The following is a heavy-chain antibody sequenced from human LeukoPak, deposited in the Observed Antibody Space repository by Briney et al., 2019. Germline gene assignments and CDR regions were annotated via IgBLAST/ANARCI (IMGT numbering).Heavy chain of an antibody. D-gene: IGHD3-10*01. CDR3: ARGTRGEDY. V-gene: IGHV1-8*03. J-gene: IGHJ4*02. CDR2: MNPNSGNT. CDR1: GYTFTSYD. Sequence: VSVKVSCKASGYTFTSYDINWVRQATGQGLEWMGWMNPNSGNTGYALKFQGRATITRNTSISTAYMELSSLRSEDTAVYYCARGTRGEDYWGQGTLVTVSS.